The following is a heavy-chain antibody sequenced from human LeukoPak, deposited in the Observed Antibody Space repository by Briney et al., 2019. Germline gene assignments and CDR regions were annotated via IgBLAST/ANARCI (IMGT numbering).Heavy chain of an antibody. D-gene: IGHD6-13*01. Sequence: GGSLRLSCAASGFTFSSYWIHWVRHAPGKGLVWVSRINSDGSSTNYADSVKGRFTISRDNAKNTLYLQMNSLRAEDTAVYYCARDRKQQLTLDVWGKGTTVTVSS. J-gene: IGHJ6*04. CDR3: ARDRKQQLTLDV. CDR1: GFTFSSYW. CDR2: INSDGSST. V-gene: IGHV3-74*01.